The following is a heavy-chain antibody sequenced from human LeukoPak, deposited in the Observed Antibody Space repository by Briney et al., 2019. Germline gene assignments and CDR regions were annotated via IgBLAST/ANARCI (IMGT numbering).Heavy chain of an antibody. J-gene: IGHJ4*02. V-gene: IGHV1-2*02. CDR3: TRLLAEGNY. Sequence: ASVKVSCKASGYTFTGYYMHWVRQAPGQGLEWMGWINANSGDTNYAQELQGRVTLTRDTSISTAYMELSRLRSDDTAVYYCTRLLAEGNYWGQGTLVTVSS. CDR2: INANSGDT. CDR1: GYTFTGYY. D-gene: IGHD2-8*02.